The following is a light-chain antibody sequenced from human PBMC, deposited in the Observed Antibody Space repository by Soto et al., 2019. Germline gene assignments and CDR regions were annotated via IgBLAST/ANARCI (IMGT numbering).Light chain of an antibody. J-gene: IGKJ2*01. CDR2: GAS. V-gene: IGKV1-39*01. CDR1: QSINIY. CDR3: QQSYRLPYT. Sequence: IQMTQSPSSLSASVGDSVTVTCRASQSINIYLNWYQQKPGKAPTLLIYGASSLQSGVPSRFTGGGSRTDFTLTISSLQPEDFATYYCQQSYRLPYTFGQGTKLEIK.